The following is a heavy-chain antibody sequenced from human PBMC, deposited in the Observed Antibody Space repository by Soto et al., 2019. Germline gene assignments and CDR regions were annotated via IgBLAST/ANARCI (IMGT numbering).Heavy chain of an antibody. Sequence: SVKVSCKASGYTFTGYYMHWVRQAPGQGLEWMGRIIPILGIANYSQKFQGRVTITRDKSTSTAYMELSSLRSEDTAVYYCARVRASQDSSSSPMDVWGKGTTVTVSS. CDR3: ARVRASQDSSSSPMDV. D-gene: IGHD6-6*01. CDR2: IIPILGIA. J-gene: IGHJ6*03. V-gene: IGHV1-69*04. CDR1: GYTFTGYY.